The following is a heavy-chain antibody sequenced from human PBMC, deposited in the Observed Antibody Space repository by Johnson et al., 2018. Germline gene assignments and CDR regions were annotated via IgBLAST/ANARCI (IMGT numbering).Heavy chain of an antibody. Sequence: EVQLVQSGGGLVQPGRSLRLSCAASGFTFDDYAMHWVRQAPGKGLEWVSGISWNSGSIGYADSVKGRFTISRDNAKNTLYLQMNSLRAEDTALYYWAKDKGHIVVVAAIGAFDIWGQGTMVTVSS. CDR2: ISWNSGSI. D-gene: IGHD2-21*02. CDR1: GFTFDDYA. J-gene: IGHJ3*02. CDR3: AKDKGHIVVVAAIGAFDI. V-gene: IGHV3-9*01.